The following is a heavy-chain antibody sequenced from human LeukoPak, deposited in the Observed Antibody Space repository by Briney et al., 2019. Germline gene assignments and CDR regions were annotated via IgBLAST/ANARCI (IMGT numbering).Heavy chain of an antibody. V-gene: IGHV4-59*01. CDR1: GGSISSYY. Sequence: SETLSLTCTVSGGSISSYYWSWIRQPPGKGLEWIGYIYYSGSTNYNPSLKSRVTLSVDTSKNQFSLKLSSVTAADTAVYYCARGGGSGYSYGWGQGTLATVSS. D-gene: IGHD5-18*01. CDR2: IYYSGST. J-gene: IGHJ4*02. CDR3: ARGGGSGYSYG.